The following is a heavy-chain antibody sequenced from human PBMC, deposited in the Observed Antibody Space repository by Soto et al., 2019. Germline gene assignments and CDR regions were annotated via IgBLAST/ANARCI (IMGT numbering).Heavy chain of an antibody. J-gene: IGHJ4*02. CDR3: ARAGASAWDFDY. CDR2: IYYSGSS. Sequence: SETLSLTCTVSGGSISSSGFYWGWIRQPPGKGLEWIASIYYSGSSYYNPSLRSRVNISVDTSKNQFSLKKYSVTAADTAVYYCARAGASAWDFDYGGQGTLVTVS. CDR1: GGSISSSGFY. V-gene: IGHV4-39*01. D-gene: IGHD7-27*01.